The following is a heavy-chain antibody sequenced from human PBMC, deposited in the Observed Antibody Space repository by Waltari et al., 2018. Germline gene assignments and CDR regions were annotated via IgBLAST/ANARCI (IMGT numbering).Heavy chain of an antibody. CDR2: TSKSGRTT. J-gene: IGHJ4*02. V-gene: IGHV3-23*01. CDR1: GFKFNATA. Sequence: EVHLLGSGGGLVQPGGSLRLSCEASGFKFNATAMSWVRRAPGRGRGWVSSTSKSGRTTYYAATVEGRFNISRDNSKNTVYLQMNSLRVEDSAMYFCVKSPPKIVAFFDYWGQGSQVTVSS. CDR3: VKSPPKIVAFFDY. D-gene: IGHD5-12*01.